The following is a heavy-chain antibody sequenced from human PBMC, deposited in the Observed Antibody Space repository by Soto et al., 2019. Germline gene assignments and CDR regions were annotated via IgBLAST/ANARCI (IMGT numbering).Heavy chain of an antibody. CDR2: IYYSGST. D-gene: IGHD2-2*01. J-gene: IGHJ5*02. CDR3: ARYVVVPAATISRFDP. Sequence: KPSETLSLTCTVSGGSISSGGYYWSWIRQHPGKGLEWIGYIYYSGSTYYNPSLKSRVTISVDTSKNQFSLELSSVTAADTAVYYCARYVVVPAATISRFDPWGQGTLVTVSS. V-gene: IGHV4-31*03. CDR1: GGSISSGGYY.